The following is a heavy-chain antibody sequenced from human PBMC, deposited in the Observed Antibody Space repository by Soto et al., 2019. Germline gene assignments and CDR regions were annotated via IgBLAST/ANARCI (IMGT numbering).Heavy chain of an antibody. CDR2: ISSDGSVR. V-gene: IGHV3-30*18. CDR3: AKEYCGGHCSSDYFDY. D-gene: IGHD2-21*01. CDR1: GFTFSNSG. Sequence: QVQLVESGGGVVQPGRSLRLSCAASGFTFSNSGIHWVRQAPGNGLEWVAVISSDGSVRYYADSVKGRFTISRDNSKNKMYLQVNNLRPEDTAVYYCAKEYCGGHCSSDYFDYWGQGTLVTVSS. J-gene: IGHJ4*02.